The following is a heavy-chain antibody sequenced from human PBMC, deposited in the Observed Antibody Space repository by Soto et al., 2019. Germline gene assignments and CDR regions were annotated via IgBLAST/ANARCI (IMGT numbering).Heavy chain of an antibody. D-gene: IGHD6-19*01. CDR1: GFTFSSYG. Sequence: GGSLRLSCAASGFTFSSYGMHWVRQAPGKGLEWVAVIWYDGSNKYYADSVKGRFTISRDNSKNTLYPQMNSLRAEDTAVYYCARTNSSGFYFDYWGQGTLVTVSS. J-gene: IGHJ4*02. CDR3: ARTNSSGFYFDY. V-gene: IGHV3-33*01. CDR2: IWYDGSNK.